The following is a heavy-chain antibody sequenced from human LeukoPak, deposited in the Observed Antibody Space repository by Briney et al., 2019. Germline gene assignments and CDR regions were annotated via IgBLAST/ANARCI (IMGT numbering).Heavy chain of an antibody. J-gene: IGHJ4*02. D-gene: IGHD6-13*01. V-gene: IGHV1-69*05. CDR2: IIPIFGTA. CDR3: ARAGSSWYRFDY. CDR1: GGTFISYA. Sequence: SXKVSCKASGGTFISYAISWVRQAPGQGLEWMGRIIPIFGTANYAQKFQGRVTITTDESTSTAYMELSSLRSEDTAVYYCARAGSSWYRFDYWGQGTLVTVCS.